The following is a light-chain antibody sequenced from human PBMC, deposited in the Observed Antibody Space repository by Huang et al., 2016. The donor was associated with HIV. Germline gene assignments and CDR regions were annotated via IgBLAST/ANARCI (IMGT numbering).Light chain of an antibody. Sequence: EIVMTQSPATLSVSPGERATLSCWASQSFSNNLAWYQQKPGQAPRLLIHGASTRATGIPARFSGSGSGTEFTLTISSLQSEDFAVYYCQQYNNWPGTFGQGTKVEIK. CDR2: GAS. CDR1: QSFSNN. CDR3: QQYNNWPGT. J-gene: IGKJ1*01. V-gene: IGKV3-15*01.